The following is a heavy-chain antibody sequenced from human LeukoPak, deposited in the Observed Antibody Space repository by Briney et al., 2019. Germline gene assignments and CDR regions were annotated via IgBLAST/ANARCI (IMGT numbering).Heavy chain of an antibody. J-gene: IGHJ4*02. CDR2: ISSSGSTI. CDR1: GFTFSSYE. Sequence: PGGSLRLSCAASGFTFSSYEMNWVRQAPGKGLEWVSYISSSGSTIYYADSVKGRFTISRDNAKNSLYLQMNSLRAEDTAVYYCARVNGDGIVVVAHYFDYWGQGALVTVSS. V-gene: IGHV3-48*03. CDR3: ARVNGDGIVVVAHYFDY. D-gene: IGHD2-15*01.